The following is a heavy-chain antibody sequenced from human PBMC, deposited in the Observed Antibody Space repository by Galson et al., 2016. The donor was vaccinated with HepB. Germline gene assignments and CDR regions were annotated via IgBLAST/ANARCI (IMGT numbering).Heavy chain of an antibody. V-gene: IGHV3-21*01. CDR3: VIDSEIVGGNQDVDY. D-gene: IGHD1-26*01. CDR2: ISISTKYV. CDR1: GFSFSSYS. Sequence: SLRLSCAASGFSFSSYSMNWVRQAPGKGLEWGSSISISTKYVYYADSVKGRFTISRDNAQKSLYLQMNSLRAEDTAVYYCVIDSEIVGGNQDVDYWGQGTLVTVSS. J-gene: IGHJ4*02.